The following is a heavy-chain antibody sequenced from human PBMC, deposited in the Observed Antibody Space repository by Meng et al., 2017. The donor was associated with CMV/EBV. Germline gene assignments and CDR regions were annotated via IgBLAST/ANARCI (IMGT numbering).Heavy chain of an antibody. V-gene: IGHV1-2*02. CDR1: GYTFTGYY. J-gene: IGHJ4*02. Sequence: ASVKVSCKASGYTFTGYYMHWVRQAPGQGLEWMGWINPSSGGTNYAQKFQGRVTMTRDTSISTAYMELSRLRSDDTAVYYCARDRATTIFGDFDYWGQGTLVTVSS. CDR2: INPSSGGT. CDR3: ARDRATTIFGDFDY. D-gene: IGHD3-3*01.